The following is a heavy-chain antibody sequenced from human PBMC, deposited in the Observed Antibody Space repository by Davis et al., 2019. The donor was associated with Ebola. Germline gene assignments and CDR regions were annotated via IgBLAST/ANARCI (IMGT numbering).Heavy chain of an antibody. CDR3: APLYGMDV. CDR1: GNILNSYA. J-gene: IGHJ6*02. Sequence: ASVKVSCKASGNILNSYAMTWVRQAPGQGLEWMGWINTNTGNPTYAQGFTGRFVFSLDASVSTAYLQISNLEAEDTAVYYCAPLYGMDVWGQGTTVTVSS. V-gene: IGHV7-4-1*02. CDR2: INTNTGNP.